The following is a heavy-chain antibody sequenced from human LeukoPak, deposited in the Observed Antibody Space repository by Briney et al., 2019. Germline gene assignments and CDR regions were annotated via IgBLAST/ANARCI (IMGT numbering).Heavy chain of an antibody. V-gene: IGHV1-18*01. Sequence: AAVTVSFKASGYTFTRYGMSWVRQAPGQGREGMGGISAYNGNTNYAQKLQGRVTMTTDTSTSTAYMELRSLRSDDTAVYYCARDAPRSTGRYYYYGMDVWGQGTTVTVSS. CDR1: GYTFTRYG. J-gene: IGHJ6*02. D-gene: IGHD3-10*01. CDR3: ARDAPRSTGRYYYYGMDV. CDR2: ISAYNGNT.